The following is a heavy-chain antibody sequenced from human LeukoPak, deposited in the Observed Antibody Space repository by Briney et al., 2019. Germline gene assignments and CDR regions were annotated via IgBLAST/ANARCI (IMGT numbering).Heavy chain of an antibody. CDR3: AKRTGRDTRDY. Sequence: PGGSLRLSCAASGFTFSSYEMNWVRQAPGKGLEWVAFIRYDGSNKYYADSVKGRFTISRDNSKNTLYLQMNSLRAEDTAVYYCAKRTGRDTRDYWGQGTLVTVSS. J-gene: IGHJ4*02. D-gene: IGHD5-18*01. CDR2: IRYDGSNK. V-gene: IGHV3-30*02. CDR1: GFTFSSYE.